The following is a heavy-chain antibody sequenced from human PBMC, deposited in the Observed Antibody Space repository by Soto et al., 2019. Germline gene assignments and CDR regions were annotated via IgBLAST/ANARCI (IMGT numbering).Heavy chain of an antibody. Sequence: SETLSLTCTVSGGSISSYYWSWIRQPPGKGLEWIGYIYYSGSTNYNPSLKSRVAISVDTSKNQFSLKLSSVTAADTAVYYCARDSSSYDSSGLDYWGQGTLVTVSS. CDR2: IYYSGST. V-gene: IGHV4-59*01. CDR1: GGSISSYY. D-gene: IGHD3-22*01. CDR3: ARDSSSYDSSGLDY. J-gene: IGHJ4*02.